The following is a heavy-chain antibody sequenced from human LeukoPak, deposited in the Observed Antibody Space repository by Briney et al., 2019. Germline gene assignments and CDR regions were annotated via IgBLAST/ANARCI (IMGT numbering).Heavy chain of an antibody. CDR1: GGSISSYY. Sequence: SETLSLTCTVSGGSISSYYWSWIRQPPGKGLEWIGYIYYSGSTKYNPSPKSRVTISVDTSKNQFSLKLSSVTAADTAVYYCARDSGIDGGNLDYWGQGTLVTVSS. V-gene: IGHV4-59*01. D-gene: IGHD4-23*01. CDR3: ARDSGIDGGNLDY. CDR2: IYYSGST. J-gene: IGHJ4*02.